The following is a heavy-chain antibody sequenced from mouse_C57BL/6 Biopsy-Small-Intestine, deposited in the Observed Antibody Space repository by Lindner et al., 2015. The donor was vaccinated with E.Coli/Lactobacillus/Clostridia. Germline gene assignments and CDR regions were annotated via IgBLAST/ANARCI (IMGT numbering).Heavy chain of an antibody. J-gene: IGHJ2*01. CDR2: IDPENGDT. Sequence: VQLQESGAELVRPGASVKLSCTASGFNIKDDYMHWVKQRPEQGLEWIGWIDPENGDTEYASKFQGKVTITADTSSNTAYLQLSSLTSEDTAVYYCAVKNYFDYWGQGTTLTVSS. CDR3: AVKNYFDY. V-gene: IGHV14-4*01. CDR1: GFNIKDDY. D-gene: IGHD1-3*01.